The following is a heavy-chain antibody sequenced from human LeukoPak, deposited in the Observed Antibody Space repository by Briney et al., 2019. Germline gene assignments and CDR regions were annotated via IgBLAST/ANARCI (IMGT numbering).Heavy chain of an antibody. V-gene: IGHV3-23*01. J-gene: IGHJ4*02. CDR2: ISGSGGNT. CDR3: AKTLYDSSGYFASLSGVFDY. D-gene: IGHD3-22*01. Sequence: GGSLRLSSAASGFTFNNYGLSWVRQAPGKGPEWLSGISGSGGNTYYADSVKGRFTISRDNSKNTLYLQMNSLRAEDTAVYYCAKTLYDSSGYFASLSGVFDYWGQGTLVTVSS. CDR1: GFTFNNYG.